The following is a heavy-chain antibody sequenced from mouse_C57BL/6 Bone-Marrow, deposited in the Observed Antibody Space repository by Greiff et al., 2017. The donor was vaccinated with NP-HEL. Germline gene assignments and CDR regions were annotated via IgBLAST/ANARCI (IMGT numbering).Heavy chain of an antibody. CDR3: AREEGYYGGFAY. CDR1: GYTFTSSG. D-gene: IGHD1-1*01. V-gene: IGHV1-81*01. CDR2: IYPRSGNT. Sequence: QVQLQQSGAELARPGASVKLSCKASGYTFTSSGISWVKQRTGQGLEWIGEIYPRSGNTYYNEKFKGKATLTADKSSSTAYMELRSLTSEDSAVYFCAREEGYYGGFAYWGQGTLVTVSA. J-gene: IGHJ3*01.